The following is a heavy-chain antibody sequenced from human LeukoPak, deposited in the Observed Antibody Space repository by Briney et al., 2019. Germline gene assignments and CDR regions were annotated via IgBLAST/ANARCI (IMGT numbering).Heavy chain of an antibody. J-gene: IGHJ5*02. CDR2: INHSGST. CDR3: ARGKITIFGVVIIRNWFDP. D-gene: IGHD3-3*01. V-gene: IGHV4-38-2*02. Sequence: PSETLSLTCTVSGYSISSGYYWGWIRQPPGKGLEWIGEINHSGSTNYNPSLKSRVTISVDTSKNQFSLKLSSVTAADTAVYYCARGKITIFGVVIIRNWFDPWGQGTLVTVSS. CDR1: GYSISSGYY.